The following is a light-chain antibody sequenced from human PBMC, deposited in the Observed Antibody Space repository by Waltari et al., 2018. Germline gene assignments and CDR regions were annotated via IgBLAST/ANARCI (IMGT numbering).Light chain of an antibody. CDR3: QQYNDWPPYT. V-gene: IGKV3-15*01. CDR2: HAS. CDR1: RLIGGS. Sequence: MTQSPDTLSMSAGESVTLSCRPSRLIGGSLAWYQQKAGQAPRLLFYHASTRATGVADRFSAAGSGTDFTLTISSLRSEDSAVYYCQQYNDWPPYTFGQGTKLE. J-gene: IGKJ2*01.